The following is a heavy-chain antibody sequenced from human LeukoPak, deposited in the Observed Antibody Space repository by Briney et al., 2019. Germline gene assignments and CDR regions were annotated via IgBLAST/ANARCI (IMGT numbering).Heavy chain of an antibody. J-gene: IGHJ4*02. Sequence: PGGSLRLSCAASGFTFSSYWMHWVRQAPGKGLVWVSRINSDGSSTSYADSVKGRFTISRDNAKNTLCLQMNSLRAEDTAVYYCARDSEYSSSSPPFDYWGQGTLVTVSS. V-gene: IGHV3-74*01. D-gene: IGHD6-6*01. CDR3: ARDSEYSSSSPPFDY. CDR1: GFTFSSYW. CDR2: INSDGSST.